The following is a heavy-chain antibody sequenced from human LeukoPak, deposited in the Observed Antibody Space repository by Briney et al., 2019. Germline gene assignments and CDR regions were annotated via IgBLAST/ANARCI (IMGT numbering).Heavy chain of an antibody. Sequence: PGGSLRLSCAASGFTFSSYAMSWVRQAPGKGLEWVSAISGSGGSTYYADSVKGRFTISRDNSKNTLYLQMNSLRAEDTAVYYYAKDITMVRSYGMDVWGQGTTVTVSS. CDR1: GFTFSSYA. V-gene: IGHV3-23*01. D-gene: IGHD3-10*01. J-gene: IGHJ6*02. CDR2: ISGSGGST. CDR3: AKDITMVRSYGMDV.